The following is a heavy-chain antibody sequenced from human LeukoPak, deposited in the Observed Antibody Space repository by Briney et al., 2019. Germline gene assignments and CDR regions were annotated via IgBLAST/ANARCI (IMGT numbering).Heavy chain of an antibody. D-gene: IGHD3-10*01. CDR2: IYYSGST. CDR3: GRLCGSGIDY. J-gene: IGHJ4*02. CDR1: GVSISSYY. Sequence: SETLCLTCTVSGVSISSYYWSWIRQPPGKGLEWVGYIYYSGSTNYNPSPTSRVTTSVETSENHLSLKLSSMTAAETAVYYCGRLCGSGIDYWGQGTLGTVSS. V-gene: IGHV4-59*01.